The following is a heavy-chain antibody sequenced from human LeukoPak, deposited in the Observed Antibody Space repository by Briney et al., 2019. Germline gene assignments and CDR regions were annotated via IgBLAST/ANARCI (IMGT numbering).Heavy chain of an antibody. J-gene: IGHJ4*02. CDR2: ISSSSSYM. Sequence: GGSLRLSCGVSGFNFNTYNMNWVRQAPGKGLEWVSTISSSSSYMYYADSVRGRFTISRDNAKSSLYLQMNSLRAEDSAVYHCARASGGDRGYDLYYLDYWGQGSLVTVSS. V-gene: IGHV3-21*01. D-gene: IGHD5-12*01. CDR3: ARASGGDRGYDLYYLDY. CDR1: GFNFNTYN.